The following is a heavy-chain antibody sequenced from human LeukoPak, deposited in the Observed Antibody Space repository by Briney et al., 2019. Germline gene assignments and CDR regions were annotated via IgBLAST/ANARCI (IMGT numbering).Heavy chain of an antibody. J-gene: IGHJ4*02. V-gene: IGHV3-23*01. D-gene: IGHD6-13*01. Sequence: GGSLRLSCAVSGFSFSTYAMSWVRQAPGKGLEWVSDISGSGGTTHYADSVKGRFTISRDNSKNTLYLQMDSLRAEDTAVYYCAKDKGLQLVGDNWGQGTLVSVSS. CDR3: AKDKGLQLVGDN. CDR2: ISGSGGTT. CDR1: GFSFSTYA.